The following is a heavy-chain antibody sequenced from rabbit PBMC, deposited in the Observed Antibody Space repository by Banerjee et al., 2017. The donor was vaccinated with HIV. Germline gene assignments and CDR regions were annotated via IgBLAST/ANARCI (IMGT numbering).Heavy chain of an antibody. Sequence: QEQLVESGGGLVQPGGSLKLSCKASGFILSSYGVSWVRQAPGKGLEWIGYIDPVFGSTYYANWGNGRFTISSHNAQNTLYLQLNSLTAADTATYFCARDDQSGWGVYLNLWGPGTLVTVS. CDR1: GFILSSYG. CDR3: ARDDQSGWGVYLNL. V-gene: IGHV1S47*01. CDR2: IDPVFGST. J-gene: IGHJ4*01. D-gene: IGHD4-1*01.